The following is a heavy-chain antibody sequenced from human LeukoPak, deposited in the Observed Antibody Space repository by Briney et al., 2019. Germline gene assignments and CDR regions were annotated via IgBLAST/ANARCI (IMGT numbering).Heavy chain of an antibody. CDR1: GFTVSSNY. D-gene: IGHD3-22*01. V-gene: IGHV3-53*01. CDR3: ASSSYYDSSGFKDY. CDR2: IYSGGST. J-gene: IGHJ4*02. Sequence: PGGSLRLSCAASGFTVSSNYMSWVRQAPGKGLEWVSVIYSGGSTYYADSVKGRFTISRDNSKNTLYLQMNSLRAEDTAVYYCASSSYYDSSGFKDYWGQGTLVTVSS.